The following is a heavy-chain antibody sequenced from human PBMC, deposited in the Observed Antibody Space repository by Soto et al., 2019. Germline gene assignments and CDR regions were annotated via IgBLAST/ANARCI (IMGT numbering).Heavy chain of an antibody. Sequence: SETLSLTCIVSGDSVSSGTYYWSWIRQPPGKGLEWIGYVYYRGSTNYNPSLKSRVTISIDTSRNQFSLKVSSVTAAGTAVYYCARGLITMVRGVMWLYYYYGMDVWGQGTTVTASS. J-gene: IGHJ6*02. V-gene: IGHV4-61*01. CDR3: ARGLITMVRGVMWLYYYYGMDV. CDR1: GDSVSSGTYY. CDR2: VYYRGST. D-gene: IGHD3-10*01.